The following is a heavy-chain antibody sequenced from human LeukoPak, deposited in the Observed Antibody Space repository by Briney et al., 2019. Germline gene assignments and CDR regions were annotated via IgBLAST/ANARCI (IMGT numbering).Heavy chain of an antibody. J-gene: IGHJ3*02. CDR2: MNPNSGNT. CDR3: ARGGWPRDGYIRDAFDI. V-gene: IGHV1-8*01. Sequence: GASVKVSCKASGYTFTSYDINWVRQATGQGLEWMGWMNPNSGNTGYAQKFQGRVTMTRNTSISTAYMELSSLRSEDTAVYYCARGGWPRDGYIRDAFDIWGQGTMVTVSS. CDR1: GYTFTSYD. D-gene: IGHD5-24*01.